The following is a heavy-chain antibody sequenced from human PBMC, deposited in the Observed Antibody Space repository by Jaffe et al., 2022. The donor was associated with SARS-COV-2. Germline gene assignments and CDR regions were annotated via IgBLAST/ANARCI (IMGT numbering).Heavy chain of an antibody. CDR2: IHQDGSAK. J-gene: IGHJ3*02. D-gene: IGHD6-13*01. V-gene: IGHV3-7*03. CDR1: GFTFSSYW. Sequence: EVQLVESGGGLVQPGGSLRLSCAASGFTFSSYWMSWVRQAPGKGLEWVATIHQDGSAKHYVDSVKGRFTISRDNAKNSLHLQMNSLRAEDTALYYCASPPWYTFDIWGQGTMVTVSS. CDR3: ASPPWYTFDI.